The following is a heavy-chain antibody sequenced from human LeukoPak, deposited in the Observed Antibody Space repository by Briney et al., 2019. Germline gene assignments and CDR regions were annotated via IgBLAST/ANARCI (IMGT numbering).Heavy chain of an antibody. D-gene: IGHD4-23*01. CDR1: GFTFSDYY. Sequence: GGSLRLSCAASGFTFSDYYMDWVRQAPGKGLEWVVRTRSKARSYTTEYAASVKGRFTISRDDSKSSVYLQMDSLKTEDTAVYYCARGPLITTVVSEPGPFDYWGQGTLVTVSS. CDR3: ARGPLITTVVSEPGPFDY. CDR2: TRSKARSYTT. V-gene: IGHV3-72*01. J-gene: IGHJ4*02.